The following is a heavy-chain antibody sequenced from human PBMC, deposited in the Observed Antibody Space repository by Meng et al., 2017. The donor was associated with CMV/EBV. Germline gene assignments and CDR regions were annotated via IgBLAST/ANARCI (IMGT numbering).Heavy chain of an antibody. CDR1: GGTFSTFA. V-gene: IGHV1-69*12. CDR2: IIPVFETA. D-gene: IGHD1-26*01. CDR3: ARGGDSWYSDY. J-gene: IGHJ4*02. Sequence: QGQLGKLWAGVKRPGSSVKVSCKTSGGTFSTFAISWVRQAPGEGLEWMGGIIPVFETANYAERFQDRVTITADDSTTTAYMELSSLRADDTALYFCARGGDSWYSDYWGQGTLVTVSS.